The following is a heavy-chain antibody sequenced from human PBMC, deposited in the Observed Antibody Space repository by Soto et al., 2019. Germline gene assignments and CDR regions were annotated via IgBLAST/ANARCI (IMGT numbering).Heavy chain of an antibody. J-gene: IGHJ4*02. CDR1: GGSISSYY. Sequence: QVQLQESGPGLVKPSETLSLTCTVSGGSISSYYWRWIRQPPGKGLEWIGYIYYSGSTNYNPSLKSRVTISVDTSKNQCSLKLSSVTAADTAVYYCARSDGRYWGQGTLVTVSS. CDR2: IYYSGST. V-gene: IGHV4-59*01. CDR3: ARSDGRY.